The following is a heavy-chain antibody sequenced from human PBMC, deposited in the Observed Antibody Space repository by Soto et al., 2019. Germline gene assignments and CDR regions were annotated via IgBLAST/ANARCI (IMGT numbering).Heavy chain of an antibody. CDR1: GGSISSGGYY. CDR2: IYNSGST. Sequence: QVQLQESGPGLVKASQTMSLTCTVSGGSISSGGYYWSWIRQHQGKGLEWIGYIYNSGSTYYNPSLNSRDTIPADTSKNQFSLKLSSVTAADTAVYYCARDPAPWGQGTLVTVSS. J-gene: IGHJ5*02. CDR3: ARDPAP. V-gene: IGHV4-31*03.